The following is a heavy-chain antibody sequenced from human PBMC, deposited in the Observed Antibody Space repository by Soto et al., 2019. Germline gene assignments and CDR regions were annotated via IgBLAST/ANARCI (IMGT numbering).Heavy chain of an antibody. Sequence: QVQLVQSGAEVKKPGSSVKVSCKASGGTFSSYAISWVRQAPGQGLEWMGGIIPIFGTANYAQKFQGRVTITADESTSTSDMERSSRRSEDKAVYSCARDGPYGGGMDVWGQGTTVTISS. CDR3: ARDGPYGGGMDV. CDR2: IIPIFGTA. J-gene: IGHJ6*02. CDR1: GGTFSSYA. V-gene: IGHV1-69*12. D-gene: IGHD2-21*01.